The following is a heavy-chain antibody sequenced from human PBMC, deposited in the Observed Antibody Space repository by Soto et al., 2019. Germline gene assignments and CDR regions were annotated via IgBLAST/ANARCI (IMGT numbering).Heavy chain of an antibody. V-gene: IGHV4-31*03. D-gene: IGHD2-2*01. Sequence: QVQLQESGPGLVKPSQTLALPCTVSGGSISSGGYYWSWIRQHPGKGLVWIGYIYNSGSTSYNPSHRSRVTISVDTSKNQTFQKLSCVTAAETAVYYCGREQRGYCTSISCYPFDYWGQGPLVTFSS. CDR2: IYNSGST. CDR1: GGSISSGGYY. CDR3: GREQRGYCTSISCYPFDY. J-gene: IGHJ4*02.